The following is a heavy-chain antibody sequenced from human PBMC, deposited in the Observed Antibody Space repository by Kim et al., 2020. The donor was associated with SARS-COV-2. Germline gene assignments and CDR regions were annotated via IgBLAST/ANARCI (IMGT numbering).Heavy chain of an antibody. CDR2: VSGSGGGT. D-gene: IGHD3-3*01. Sequence: GGSLRLSCAASGFSFSTYAMSWVRQAPGKGLEWVSAVSGSGGGTYSADSVKGRFTISRDNSNNTAYLQMNSLRADDTAVYYCAKDRVDFWSGPSQFDLWG. J-gene: IGHJ2*01. CDR3: AKDRVDFWSGPSQFDL. CDR1: GFSFSTYA. V-gene: IGHV3-23*01.